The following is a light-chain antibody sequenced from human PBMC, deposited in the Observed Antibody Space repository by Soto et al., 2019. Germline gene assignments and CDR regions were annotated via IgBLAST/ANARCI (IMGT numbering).Light chain of an antibody. Sequence: QSALTQPPSASGSPGQSVTISCTGTSSDVGAYKYVSWYQQYPGKAPKLMIYEVSKQPSGVPDRFSGSKSGNTASLTVSGLQGEDEADYYCTSYVGSNIWVFGGGAKLTVL. CDR2: EVS. J-gene: IGLJ3*02. V-gene: IGLV2-8*01. CDR3: TSYVGSNIWV. CDR1: SSDVGAYKY.